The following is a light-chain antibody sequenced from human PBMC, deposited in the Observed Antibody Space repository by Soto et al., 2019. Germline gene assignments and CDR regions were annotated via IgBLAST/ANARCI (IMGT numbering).Light chain of an antibody. CDR3: QVWDSSSDHVI. CDR2: YDS. J-gene: IGLJ2*01. Sequence: SYELTQPPSVSLAPGKTASITCGGNSIGSKSVHWYQQKPGQAPIVVIYYDSDRPSGIPERFAGSNSGNPATLTISRVEARNEADYYCQVWDSSSDHVIFGGGTKPTVL. CDR1: SIGSKS. V-gene: IGLV3-21*04.